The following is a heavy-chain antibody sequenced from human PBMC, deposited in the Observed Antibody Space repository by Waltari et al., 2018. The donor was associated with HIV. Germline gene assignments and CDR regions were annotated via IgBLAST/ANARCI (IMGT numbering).Heavy chain of an antibody. CDR3: ARGLNWNYGFF. J-gene: IGHJ4*02. V-gene: IGHV3-7*01. Sequence: EVQLVESGGGLVQPGGSLRLSCTTSGFIFSNFWMSWVRQAPGKGLEGVANIKQDGSATYSVGSGKGRFTVSRDNAKTSLYLQMNSLRAEDTAVYYCARGLNWNYGFFWGQGSLVTVSS. D-gene: IGHD1-7*01. CDR1: GFIFSNFW. CDR2: IKQDGSAT.